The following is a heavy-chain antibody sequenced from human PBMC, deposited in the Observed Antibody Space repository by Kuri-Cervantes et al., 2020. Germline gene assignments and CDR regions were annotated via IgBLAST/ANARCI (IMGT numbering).Heavy chain of an antibody. CDR1: GFTFSSYS. Sequence: GGSLRLSCAASGFTFSSYSMSWVRRAPGKGLEWVANVKQDGSEKYYVDSVKGRFTISRDNSKNTLYLQMNSLRAGDTAAYYCVKGVNDYSDYQKWFDPWGQGTLVTVSS. V-gene: IGHV3-7*03. J-gene: IGHJ5*02. CDR3: VKGVNDYSDYQKWFDP. D-gene: IGHD4-17*01. CDR2: VKQDGSEK.